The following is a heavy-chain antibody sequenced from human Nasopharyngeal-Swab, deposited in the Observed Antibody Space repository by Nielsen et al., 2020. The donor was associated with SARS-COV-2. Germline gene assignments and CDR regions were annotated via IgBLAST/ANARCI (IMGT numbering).Heavy chain of an antibody. D-gene: IGHD3-22*01. V-gene: IGHV3-11*04. J-gene: IGHJ4*02. CDR2: ISSSGINI. CDR3: SRANYYDDY. Sequence: WIRQPPGKGLKWLSHISSSGINIQYADSVKGRFTISRDNARNSLFLQMNSLRAEDTAVYYCSRANYYDDYWGQGTLVTVSS.